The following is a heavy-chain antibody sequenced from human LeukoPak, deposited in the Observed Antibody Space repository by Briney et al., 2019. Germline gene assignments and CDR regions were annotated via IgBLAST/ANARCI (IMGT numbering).Heavy chain of an antibody. J-gene: IGHJ4*02. D-gene: IGHD1-26*01. V-gene: IGHV4-39*01. Sequence: SETLSLTCTVSGGSISNGNYYWGWIRQPPGKGLEWIGSIYYSGSTYYNPSLKSRVTISVDTSKNQFSLKLNSVTAADTAVYYCARRYSGSHFDYWGQGTLVTVSS. CDR2: IYYSGST. CDR1: GGSISNGNYY. CDR3: ARRYSGSHFDY.